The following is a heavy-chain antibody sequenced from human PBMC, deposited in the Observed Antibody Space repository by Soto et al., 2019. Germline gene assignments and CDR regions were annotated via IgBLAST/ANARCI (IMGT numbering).Heavy chain of an antibody. V-gene: IGHV3-30*03. Sequence: QVQLVESGGGVVQPGGSLRLSCAASGFTFSSYGMHWVRQAPGKGLEWVAVISYDGTNKYYGDSVKGRFTISRDNSKKTQYLQMNRLRAEDTAVYYCAIMPSRLRADYYYCYLGVLGKGTTVTVSS. D-gene: IGHD2-2*01. CDR1: GFTFSSYG. J-gene: IGHJ6*03. CDR3: AIMPSRLRADYYYCYLGV. CDR2: ISYDGTNK.